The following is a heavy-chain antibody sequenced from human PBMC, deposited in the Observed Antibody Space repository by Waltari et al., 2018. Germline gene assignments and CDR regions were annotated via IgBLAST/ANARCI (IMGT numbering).Heavy chain of an antibody. D-gene: IGHD2-2*01. Sequence: QVQLQQWGARLLQPSDTMSSTCDVYGQSLSDYYWTWIGPPPGKGLEWVGKINHSGTTRDTPSLKSRDPISVDTYKNQFSLNLSSVTAADTAVYYCARVSIVVVPVTIQLRKHSGMDVWGQGTTVTVSS. CDR3: ARVSIVVVPVTIQLRKHSGMDV. J-gene: IGHJ6*02. CDR2: INHSGTT. V-gene: IGHV4-34*01. CDR1: GQSLSDYY.